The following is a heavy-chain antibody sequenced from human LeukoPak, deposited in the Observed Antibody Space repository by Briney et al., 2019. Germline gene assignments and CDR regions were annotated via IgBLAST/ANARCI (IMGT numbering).Heavy chain of an antibody. CDR2: IDYDSSHI. CDR1: GFTFSDSA. J-gene: IGHJ4*02. Sequence: PGGSLRLSCAASGFTFSDSAMNWVRQVPGKGLEWVSSIDYDSSHIYYAASVRGRFTISRDNARNSVYLQMNSLRVEDTAVYYCARDPLRYLRVGHYDYWGQGTLVAVSS. CDR3: ARDPLRYLRVGHYDY. V-gene: IGHV3-21*01. D-gene: IGHD3-9*01.